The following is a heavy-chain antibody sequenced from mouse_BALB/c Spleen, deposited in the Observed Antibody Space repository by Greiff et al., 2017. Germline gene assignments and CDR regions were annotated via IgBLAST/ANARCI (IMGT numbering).Heavy chain of an antibody. V-gene: IGHV1-7*01. CDR3: ARSDYDSSWFAY. Sequence: QVQLQQSGAELAKPGASVKMSCKASGYTFTSYWMHWVKQRPGQGLEWIGYINPSTGYTEYNQKFKDKATLTADKSSSTAYMQLSSLTSEDSAVYYCARSDYDSSWFAYWGQGTLVTVSA. D-gene: IGHD1-1*01. J-gene: IGHJ3*01. CDR2: INPSTGYT. CDR1: GYTFTSYW.